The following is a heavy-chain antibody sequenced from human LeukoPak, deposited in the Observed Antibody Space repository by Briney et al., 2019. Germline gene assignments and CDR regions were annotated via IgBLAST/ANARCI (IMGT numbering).Heavy chain of an antibody. V-gene: IGHV3-21*01. CDR2: ISSSSSYI. D-gene: IGHD5-18*01. Sequence: GGSLRLSCAASGFTFSSYAMNWVRQAPGKGLEWVSSISSSSSYIYYADSVKGRFTISRDNAKNSLYLQKNSLRAEDTAVYYCARAGQPIQPIDYWGQGTLVTVSS. CDR1: GFTFSSYA. J-gene: IGHJ4*02. CDR3: ARAGQPIQPIDY.